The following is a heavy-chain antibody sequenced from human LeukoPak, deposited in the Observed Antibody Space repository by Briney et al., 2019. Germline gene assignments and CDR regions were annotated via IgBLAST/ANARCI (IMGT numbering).Heavy chain of an antibody. V-gene: IGHV3-48*01. CDR3: AKDLSVTVSIAARPAAFDY. CDR2: ISSTGRTI. D-gene: IGHD6-6*01. Sequence: AGGSLRLSCAASGFTFSDYSMTWVRQAPGKGLEWVPYISSTGRTISYADSVKGRFTISRDNSKNTLYLQMNSLRAEDTAVYYCAKDLSVTVSIAARPAAFDYWGQGTLVTVSS. J-gene: IGHJ4*02. CDR1: GFTFSDYS.